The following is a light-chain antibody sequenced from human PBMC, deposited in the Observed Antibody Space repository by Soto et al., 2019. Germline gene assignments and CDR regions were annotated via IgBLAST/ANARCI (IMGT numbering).Light chain of an antibody. J-gene: IGKJ4*01. CDR3: QQYSSSPRVT. CDR2: GAS. V-gene: IGKV3-20*01. CDR1: QSVSSNY. Sequence: EIVLTQSPGTLSLSPGERATLSCRASQSVSSNYLAWYQQKPGQAPRLLIYGASSRATGIPDRFSGSGSGTDFTLTISRLEPEDFAVYYCQQYSSSPRVTFGGGTKVEIK.